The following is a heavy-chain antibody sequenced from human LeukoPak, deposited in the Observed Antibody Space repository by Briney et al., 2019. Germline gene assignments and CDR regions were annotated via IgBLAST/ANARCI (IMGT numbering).Heavy chain of an antibody. V-gene: IGHV3-43*01. CDR3: AKGGTHEANWFDP. CDR2: ISWDGGST. Sequence: PGRSLRLSCVGSGFTIHDHAMHWVRQAPGKGLEWVSLISWDGGSTYYADSVKGRFTISRDNSKNSLYLQMNSLRTEDTALYYCAKGGTHEANWFDPWGQGTLVTVSS. J-gene: IGHJ5*02. CDR1: GFTIHDHA. D-gene: IGHD1-1*01.